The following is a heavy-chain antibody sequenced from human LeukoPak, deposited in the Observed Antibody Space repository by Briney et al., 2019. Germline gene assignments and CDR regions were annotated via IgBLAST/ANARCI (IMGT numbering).Heavy chain of an antibody. V-gene: IGHV3-21*01. J-gene: IGHJ3*02. D-gene: IGHD5-18*01. CDR2: ISGSSSYI. Sequence: PGGSLRLSCAASGFTFSSYSLNWVRQAPGKGLEWVSSISGSSSYIYYADLVKGRFTISRHNAKNSLYLQMNSLRAEDTAVYYCASPKVDTAMAAFDIWGQGTMVTVSS. CDR1: GFTFSSYS. CDR3: ASPKVDTAMAAFDI.